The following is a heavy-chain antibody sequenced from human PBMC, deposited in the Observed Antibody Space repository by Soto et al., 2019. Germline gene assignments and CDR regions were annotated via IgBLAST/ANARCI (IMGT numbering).Heavy chain of an antibody. D-gene: IGHD3-10*01. CDR3: AREMVRGYYYYGMDI. CDR1: GGTFSKYT. Sequence: QVQLVQSGAEVKKPGSSVKVSCKASGGTFSKYTISWVRQAPGQGLEWMGRIIPVLGIPNYAQKLQGRVTITAGISTSTAYMELSSLRSEDTAVYYCAREMVRGYYYYGMDIWGQGTTVTVSS. J-gene: IGHJ6*02. V-gene: IGHV1-69*08. CDR2: IIPVLGIP.